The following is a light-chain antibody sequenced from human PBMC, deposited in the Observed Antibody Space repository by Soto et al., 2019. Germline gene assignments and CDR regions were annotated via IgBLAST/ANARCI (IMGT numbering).Light chain of an antibody. Sequence: DIQMTQSPSSLSASVGDSVTITCRASQSISNYLNWYQQKPGKAPKLLVYAASSLQSEVPSRFSGSGSGTDFTLTISSLQPEDFATYYCQQSYSTPFTFGPGTKVDIK. V-gene: IGKV1-39*01. CDR1: QSISNY. J-gene: IGKJ3*01. CDR3: QQSYSTPFT. CDR2: AAS.